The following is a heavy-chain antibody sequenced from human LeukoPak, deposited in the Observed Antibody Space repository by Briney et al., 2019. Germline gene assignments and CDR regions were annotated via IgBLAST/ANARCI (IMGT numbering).Heavy chain of an antibody. CDR3: ARDPLLIVVVPAASLRPFDI. V-gene: IGHV1-46*01. D-gene: IGHD2-2*01. Sequence: ASVKVSCKASGYTFTSHYMHWVRQAPGRGLEWLGIINPSGGFTNYAQKFQGSVSMTCDTSTSTVYMELSRLRSDDTAVYYCARDPLLIVVVPAASLRPFDIWGQGTMVTVSS. CDR2: INPSGGFT. J-gene: IGHJ3*02. CDR1: GYTFTSHY.